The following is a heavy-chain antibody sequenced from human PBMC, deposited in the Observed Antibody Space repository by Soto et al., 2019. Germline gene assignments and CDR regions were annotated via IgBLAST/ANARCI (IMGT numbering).Heavy chain of an antibody. Sequence: SETLSLTCTVSGGSISSSSYYWGWIRQPPGKGLEWIGSIYYSGSTYYNPSLKSRVTISVDTSKNQFSLKLSSVTAADTAVYYCAIVDAHNWFDPWGQGTLVTVSS. CDR3: AIVDAHNWFDP. J-gene: IGHJ5*02. V-gene: IGHV4-39*01. CDR2: IYYSGST. D-gene: IGHD1-26*01. CDR1: GGSISSSSYY.